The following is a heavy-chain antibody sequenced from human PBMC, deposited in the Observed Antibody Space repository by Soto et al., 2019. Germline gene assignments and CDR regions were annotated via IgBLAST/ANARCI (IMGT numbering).Heavy chain of an antibody. Sequence: QVQLQESGPGLVKPSETLSLTCTVSGGSISSYYWSWIRQPPGKGLEWIGYIYYSGSTNYNPSLKSRVTISVDTSKNQFSLKLSSVTAADTAVYYCASHMTDYGDYLDAFDIWGQGTMVTVSS. CDR3: ASHMTDYGDYLDAFDI. D-gene: IGHD4-17*01. J-gene: IGHJ3*02. CDR2: IYYSGST. V-gene: IGHV4-59*08. CDR1: GGSISSYY.